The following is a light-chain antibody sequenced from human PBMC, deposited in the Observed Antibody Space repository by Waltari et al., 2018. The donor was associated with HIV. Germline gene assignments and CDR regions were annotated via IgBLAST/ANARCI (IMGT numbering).Light chain of an antibody. CDR1: QGISSW. J-gene: IGKJ3*01. V-gene: IGKV1-12*01. CDR3: QQANSFLFT. CDR2: AAS. Sequence: DIQMTQSPSSVSASVGDRVTITCRASQGISSWLVWYQQKPGKAPKLLIYAASSLQSGVPSRFSGSGSGTDFTLTISSLQPEDFATYYCQQANSFLFTFGPGTKVDIK.